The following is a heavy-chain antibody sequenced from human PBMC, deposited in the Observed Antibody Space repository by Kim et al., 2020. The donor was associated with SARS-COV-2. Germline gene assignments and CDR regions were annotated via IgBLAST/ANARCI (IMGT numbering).Heavy chain of an antibody. J-gene: IGHJ6*02. V-gene: IGHV3-30*01. CDR3: ARDVGSSMDV. Sequence: NKYYADSVKGRFTIARDNSRNALYLQMNSLRAEDTAVYYCARDVGSSMDVWGQGTTVTVSS. D-gene: IGHD2-2*01. CDR2: NK.